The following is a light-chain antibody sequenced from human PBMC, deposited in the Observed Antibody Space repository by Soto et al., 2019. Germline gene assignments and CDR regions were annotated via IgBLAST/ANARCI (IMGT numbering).Light chain of an antibody. CDR3: QQRNSWPLT. CDR1: QSISSY. CDR2: DAS. V-gene: IGKV3-11*01. J-gene: IGKJ4*01. Sequence: EIVLTQSPATLSLSPGEGATLSCRASQSISSYLAWYKQKPGQAPRLLIYDASNRATGIPARFSGSGSGTDFTLPISSLEPEDFAVYYCQQRNSWPLTFGGGTKVEIK.